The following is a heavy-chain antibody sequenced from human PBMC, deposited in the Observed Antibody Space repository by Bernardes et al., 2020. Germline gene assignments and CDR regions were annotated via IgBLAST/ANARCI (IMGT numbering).Heavy chain of an antibody. CDR2: ISSSSSTI. D-gene: IGHD1-26*01. J-gene: IGHJ6*02. CDR3: AREGVGAGSYYYYGMDV. CDR1: GFTFSSYS. V-gene: IGHV3-48*02. Sequence: GGSLRLSCAASGFTFSSYSMNWVRQAPGKGLEWVSYISSSSSTIYYADSVKGRFTISRDNAKNSLYLQMNSLRDEDTAVYYCAREGVGAGSYYYYGMDVWGQGTTVTVSS.